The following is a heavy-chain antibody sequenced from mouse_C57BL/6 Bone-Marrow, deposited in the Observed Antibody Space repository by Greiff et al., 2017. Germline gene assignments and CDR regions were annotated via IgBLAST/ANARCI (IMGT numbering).Heavy chain of an antibody. J-gene: IGHJ2*01. CDR1: GYTFTSYW. D-gene: IGHD2-4*01. Sequence: VQLQQPGAELVMPGASVKLSCKASGYTFTSYWMHWVKQRPGQGLEWIGEIDPSDSYTNYNQKFKGKSTLTVDKSSSTAYMQLSSLTSEGSAVYYCARGDDYDGTGFDYWGQGTTLTVSS. V-gene: IGHV1-69*01. CDR2: IDPSDSYT. CDR3: ARGDDYDGTGFDY.